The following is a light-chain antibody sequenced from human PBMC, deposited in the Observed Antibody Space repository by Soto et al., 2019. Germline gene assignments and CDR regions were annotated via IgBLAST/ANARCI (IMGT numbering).Light chain of an antibody. CDR1: SSDVGGYKY. CDR3: SSCTSNSTRV. Sequence: QSVLTQPASVSGSPGQSITISCTGTSSDVGGYKYVSWYQQHPGKAPKLMIYEVSNRPSGVSNRFSGSKSGNTASLTISGLQAEDEADYYCSSCTSNSTRVFGTGTEVTVL. J-gene: IGLJ1*01. V-gene: IGLV2-14*01. CDR2: EVS.